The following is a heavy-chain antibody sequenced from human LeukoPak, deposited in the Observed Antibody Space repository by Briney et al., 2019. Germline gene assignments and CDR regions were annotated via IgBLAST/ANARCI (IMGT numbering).Heavy chain of an antibody. V-gene: IGHV4-59*01. D-gene: IGHD2-15*01. CDR1: GGSISSYY. Sequence: SETLSLTCTVSGGSISSYYWSWIRQPPGMGLEWIGYIYYSGSTNYNPSLKSRVTISVDTSKNQFSLKLSSVTAADTAVYYCATPNGGGSDIYYYGMDVWGQGTTVTVSS. J-gene: IGHJ6*02. CDR3: ATPNGGGSDIYYYGMDV. CDR2: IYYSGST.